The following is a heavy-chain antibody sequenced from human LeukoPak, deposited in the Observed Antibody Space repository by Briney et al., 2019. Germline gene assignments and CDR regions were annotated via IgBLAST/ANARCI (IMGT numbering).Heavy chain of an antibody. Sequence: GGSLRLSCVASGFTFSSYAMRWVRQAPGKGLEWVSAISGSGDNTYYADSVKGRFTISRDNSKNTLYLQMNSLRADDTAVYYCARASWISPTGYSSDYWGQGTLVTVSS. CDR2: ISGSGDNT. V-gene: IGHV3-23*01. CDR1: GFTFSSYA. CDR3: ARASWISPTGYSSDY. J-gene: IGHJ4*02. D-gene: IGHD6-13*01.